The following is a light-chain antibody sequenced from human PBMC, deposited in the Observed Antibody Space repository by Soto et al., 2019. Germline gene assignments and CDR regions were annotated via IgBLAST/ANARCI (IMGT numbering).Light chain of an antibody. CDR1: QGVNRN. CDR3: QQYNIWPPEVT. Sequence: EKVKTQSPATLSVSPGESATLSCRASQGVNRNLAWYQQKPGQTPRLLIYGASTRAAGVPVRFSGSGSGTDFNLTISSLQSEDFAIYYCQQYNIWPPEVTFGPGTKVDIK. CDR2: GAS. V-gene: IGKV3-15*01. J-gene: IGKJ3*01.